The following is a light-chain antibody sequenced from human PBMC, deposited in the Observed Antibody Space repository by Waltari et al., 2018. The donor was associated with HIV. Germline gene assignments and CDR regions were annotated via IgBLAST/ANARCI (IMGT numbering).Light chain of an antibody. CDR2: ASS. J-gene: IGKJ2*01. V-gene: IGKV1-39*01. CDR1: QNVSTY. Sequence: DIQMPPAPSSLTAFVGTDVPFTCRASQNVSTYLNWYQQKPGKAPKLVIYASSGLQSGVPSSFRGSGSGTDFTLTISSLQSEDFATYYCQQTHTTPHTFGQGTKLQIK. CDR3: QQTHTTPHT.